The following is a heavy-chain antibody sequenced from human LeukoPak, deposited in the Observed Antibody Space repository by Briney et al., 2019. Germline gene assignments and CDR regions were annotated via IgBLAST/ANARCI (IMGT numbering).Heavy chain of an antibody. V-gene: IGHV4-28*06. J-gene: IGHJ5*02. CDR1: GYSISSSNW. CDR3: ARIDYDSSGYAWFDP. CDR2: IYYSGST. Sequence: SETLSLTCAVSGYSISSSNWWGWIRQPPGKGLEWIGYIYYSGSTNYNPSLKSRVTMSVDTSKNQFSLKLSSVTALDTAVYYCARIDYDSSGYAWFDPWGQGTLVTVSS. D-gene: IGHD3-22*01.